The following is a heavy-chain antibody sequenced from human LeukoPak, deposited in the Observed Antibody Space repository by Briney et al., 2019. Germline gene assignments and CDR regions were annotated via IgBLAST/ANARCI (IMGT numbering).Heavy chain of an antibody. CDR1: GFTFSNYW. D-gene: IGHD2-2*02. Sequence: GSLRLSCAASGFTFSNYWMHWVRQVPGKGPEWVSHINGDGSDTGYADSVKGRFTISRDKAKNSLYLQMNSLRAEDTGVYYCTRGQYCSGTNCYIPYHFYFYMDVWGKGTTVTVSS. CDR3: TRGQYCSGTNCYIPYHFYFYMDV. V-gene: IGHV3-74*01. CDR2: INGDGSDT. J-gene: IGHJ6*03.